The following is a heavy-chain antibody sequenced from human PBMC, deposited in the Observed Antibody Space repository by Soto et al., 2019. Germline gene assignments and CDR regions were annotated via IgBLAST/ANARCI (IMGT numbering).Heavy chain of an antibody. CDR1: GFTFSNAW. CDR3: TTRTKYSSGWYYFDY. Sequence: EVQLVESGGGLVKPGGSLRLSCAASGFTFSNAWMSWVRQAPGKGLEWVGRIKSKTDGGTTDYAAPVKVRLTISRDDSKNTLYLQMNSLKTEDTAVYYCTTRTKYSSGWYYFDYWGQGTLVTVSS. CDR2: IKSKTDGGTT. J-gene: IGHJ4*02. D-gene: IGHD6-19*01. V-gene: IGHV3-15*01.